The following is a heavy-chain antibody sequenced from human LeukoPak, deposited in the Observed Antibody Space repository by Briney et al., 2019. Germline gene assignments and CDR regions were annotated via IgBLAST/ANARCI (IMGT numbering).Heavy chain of an antibody. Sequence: ASVTVSCTASGYTLTDYYMHWVRQAPGQGLEWMGRINPNSGGTNYAQKFQGRVTMTRDTSISTVYMELSRLRSDDTAVYYCARVGYYESSGYYEYWGQGTLVTVSS. D-gene: IGHD3-22*01. CDR1: GYTLTDYY. CDR2: INPNSGGT. J-gene: IGHJ4*02. CDR3: ARVGYYESSGYYEY. V-gene: IGHV1-2*06.